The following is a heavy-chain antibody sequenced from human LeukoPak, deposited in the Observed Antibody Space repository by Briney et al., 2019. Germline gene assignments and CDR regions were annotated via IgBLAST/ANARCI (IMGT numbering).Heavy chain of an antibody. CDR1: GFTFSSYA. J-gene: IGHJ4*02. CDR3: AKADFKWEFRGYYFDY. CDR2: ISGSGGST. V-gene: IGHV3-23*01. Sequence: PGRSLRLSCAASGFTFSSYAMSWVRQAPGKGLEWVSAISGSGGSTYYADSVKGRFTISRDNSKNTLYLQMNSLRAEDTAVYYCAKADFKWEFRGYYFDYWGQGTLVTVSS. D-gene: IGHD1-26*01.